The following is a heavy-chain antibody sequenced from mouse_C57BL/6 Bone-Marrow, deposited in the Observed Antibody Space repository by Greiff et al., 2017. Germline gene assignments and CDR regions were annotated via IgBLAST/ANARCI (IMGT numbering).Heavy chain of an antibody. CDR2: IYPGDGDT. J-gene: IGHJ2*01. CDR1: GYTFTSYW. CDR3: ARVPRYYSKISFDY. Sequence: QVQLQQPGAELVKPGASVKMSCKASGYTFTSYWITWVKQRPGKGLEWIGRIYPGDGDTNYNGKFKGKATLTADKSSSTAYMQLSSLTSEDSAVYFCARVPRYYSKISFDYWGQGTTLTVSS. D-gene: IGHD2-5*01. V-gene: IGHV1-82*01.